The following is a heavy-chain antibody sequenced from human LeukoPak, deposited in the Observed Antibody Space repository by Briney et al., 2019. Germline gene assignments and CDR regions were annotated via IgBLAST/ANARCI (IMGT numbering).Heavy chain of an antibody. V-gene: IGHV3-23*01. J-gene: IGHJ5*02. CDR3: AKDLNWFDP. Sequence: GGSLRLPCAASGFTFSSYGMNWVREAPGKGLEWVSTISGSGGSTYYADSVKGRFTISRDNSKNMVYLQMNSLRAEDTAVYYCAKDLNWFDPWGQGTLVTVSS. CDR1: GFTFSSYG. CDR2: ISGSGGST.